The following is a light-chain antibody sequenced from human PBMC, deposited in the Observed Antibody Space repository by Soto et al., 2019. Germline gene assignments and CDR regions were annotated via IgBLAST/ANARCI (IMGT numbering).Light chain of an antibody. J-gene: IGKJ2*01. Sequence: EIVLTQSPGTLSLSPGERATLSCRASHSVTSRYLAWYQQKPGQAPRLLIYGASSRATGIPDRFSGSGSGTDFTLTISRLEPEDFAVYYCQQYGSSPAMYTFGQGTKLEIK. CDR2: GAS. V-gene: IGKV3-20*01. CDR1: HSVTSRY. CDR3: QQYGSSPAMYT.